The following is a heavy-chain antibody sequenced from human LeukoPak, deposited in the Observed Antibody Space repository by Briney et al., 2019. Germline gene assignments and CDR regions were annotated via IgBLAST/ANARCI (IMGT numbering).Heavy chain of an antibody. CDR1: GYTFTSYG. V-gene: IGHV1-18*01. CDR3: ARDPTTMVRGATDY. J-gene: IGHJ4*02. Sequence: GASVKVSCKASGYTFTSYGISWVRQAPGQGLEWMGWISAYNGNTNYARKLQGRVTMTTDTSTSTAYMELRSLRSDDTAVYYCARDPTTMVRGATDYWGQGTLVTVSS. CDR2: ISAYNGNT. D-gene: IGHD3-10*01.